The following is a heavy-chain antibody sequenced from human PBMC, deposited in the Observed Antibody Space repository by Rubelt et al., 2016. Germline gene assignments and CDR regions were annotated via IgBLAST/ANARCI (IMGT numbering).Heavy chain of an antibody. CDR3: AREIAAADVYYMDV. V-gene: IGHV3-21*04. D-gene: IGHD6-13*01. J-gene: IGHJ6*03. Sequence: YYADSVKGRFTISRDNAKNSLYLQMNSLRVEDTAVYYCAREIAAADVYYMDVWGKGTTVTVSS.